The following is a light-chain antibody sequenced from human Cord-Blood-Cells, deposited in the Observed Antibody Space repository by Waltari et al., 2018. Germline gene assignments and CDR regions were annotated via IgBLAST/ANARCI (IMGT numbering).Light chain of an antibody. CDR3: MQALQTPPYS. CDR2: LGS. V-gene: IGKV2-28*01. CDR1: QSLLYSNGYNY. Sequence: DIVMTQSPLPLPVTPGEPASISCRSSQSLLYSNGYNYLDLYLQKPGQSPQLLIYLGSNRASGVPDRFSGSGSGTDFTLKISRVEAEDVGVYYCMQALQTPPYSFGQGTKLEIK. J-gene: IGKJ2*03.